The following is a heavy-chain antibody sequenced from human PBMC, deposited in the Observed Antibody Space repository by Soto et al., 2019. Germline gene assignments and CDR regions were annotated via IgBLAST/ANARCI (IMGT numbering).Heavy chain of an antibody. V-gene: IGHV4-59*08. CDR3: ARLISSSSWTNWFDP. CDR2: IYYSGST. D-gene: IGHD6-13*01. J-gene: IGHJ5*02. Sequence: SETLSLTCTVSGGSISSYYLSWIRQPPGKGLEWIGYIYYSGSTNYNPSLKSRVTISVDTSKNQFSLKLSSVTAADTAVYYCARLISSSSWTNWFDPWGQGTLVTVSS. CDR1: GGSISSYY.